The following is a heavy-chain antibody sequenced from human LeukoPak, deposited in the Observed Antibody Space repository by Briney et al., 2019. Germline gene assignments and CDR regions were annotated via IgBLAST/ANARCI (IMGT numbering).Heavy chain of an antibody. CDR1: GYTLTELS. CDR3: ATARVNSVGNVWFDP. D-gene: IGHD3-10*01. Sequence: GASVKVSCKVSGYTLTELSMHWVRQAPGKGLEWVGGFDPEDGDTIYAQKFQGRVTMTEDTSTDTAYMELSSLRSEDTAVYYCATARVNSVGNVWFDPWGQGTLVTVSS. V-gene: IGHV1-24*01. J-gene: IGHJ5*02. CDR2: FDPEDGDT.